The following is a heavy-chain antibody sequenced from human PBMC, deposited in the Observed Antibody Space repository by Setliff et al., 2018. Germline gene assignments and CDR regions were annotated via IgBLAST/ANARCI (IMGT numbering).Heavy chain of an antibody. J-gene: IGHJ6*02. CDR1: GASIGSGSHY. V-gene: IGHV4-61*02. Sequence: PSETLSLTCTVSGASIGSGSHYWSWIRQPAGRGLEWIGRIYTSGTTNYSPSLKSRVSISSDTSKSVISLKLNSVTAADTAVYFCAREYVVISFVRNTHSHYGMDVWGQGTTVTVSS. CDR3: AREYVVISFVRNTHSHYGMDV. D-gene: IGHD2-21*01. CDR2: IYTSGTT.